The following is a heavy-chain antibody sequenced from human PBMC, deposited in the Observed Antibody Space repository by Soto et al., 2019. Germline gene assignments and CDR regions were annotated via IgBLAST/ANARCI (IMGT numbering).Heavy chain of an antibody. J-gene: IGHJ6*02. Sequence: EARLLESGGGLIQPGGSLRLSCEASGFKFGAYAMSWVRQAPGKGLEWVSGISGSSSGTYYTDSVKGRFTISRDNSKNTVYLQMNSLRGEDTALYYCAKDRSENFWVYYYAMDVWGQGTAVTVSS. CDR3: AKDRSENFWVYYYAMDV. V-gene: IGHV3-23*01. CDR2: ISGSSSGT. CDR1: GFKFGAYA. D-gene: IGHD6-19*01.